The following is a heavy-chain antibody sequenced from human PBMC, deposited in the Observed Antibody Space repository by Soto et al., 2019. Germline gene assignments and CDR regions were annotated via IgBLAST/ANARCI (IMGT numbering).Heavy chain of an antibody. J-gene: IGHJ4*02. D-gene: IGHD1-26*01. CDR3: ARRVGATNFDY. CDR1: GGSISSSSYY. CDR2: LYYSGST. V-gene: IGHV4-39*01. Sequence: SETLPLTCTVSGGSISSSSYYWGWIRQPPGTGLKWIGSLYYSGSTSYNPSLQSRVTISVDTSKNQFSLKLSSVTAADTAVYYCARRVGATNFDYWGQGTLVTVS.